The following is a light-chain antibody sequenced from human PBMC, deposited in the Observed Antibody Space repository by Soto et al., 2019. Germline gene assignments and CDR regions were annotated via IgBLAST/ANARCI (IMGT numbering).Light chain of an antibody. Sequence: IHMTQSASSLSASVGYRATITCQASQNINNYLNWYQQKPGRAPKILIYDASNLEAGVPSRFRGSGSGTDFTFTISRLKPEDIATYYCQQYENLPTFGQGTRLEI. J-gene: IGKJ5*01. CDR3: QQYENLPT. V-gene: IGKV1-33*01. CDR1: QNINNY. CDR2: DAS.